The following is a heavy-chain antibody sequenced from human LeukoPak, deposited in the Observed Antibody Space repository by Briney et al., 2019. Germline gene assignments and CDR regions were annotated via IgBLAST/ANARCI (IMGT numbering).Heavy chain of an antibody. J-gene: IGHJ1*01. CDR3: ATHPGVAVADPPYFQH. D-gene: IGHD6-19*01. CDR2: ISGSGGST. CDR1: GFTFSSYA. V-gene: IGHV3-23*01. Sequence: PGGSLRLSCAAPGFTFSSYAMSWIRQAPGKGLEWVSTISGSGGSTNYADSVKGRFTISRDNSKNTLYLQMNSLRAEDTAIYYCATHPGVAVADPPYFQHWGQGTLVTVSS.